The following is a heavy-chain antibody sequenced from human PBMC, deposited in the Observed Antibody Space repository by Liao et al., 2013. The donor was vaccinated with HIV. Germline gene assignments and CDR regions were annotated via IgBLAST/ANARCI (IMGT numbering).Heavy chain of an antibody. CDR3: ARDPLSGGPPSHV. Sequence: QLQLQESGPGLVKPSETLSLTCFVSGGSITSSTYYWGWIRQPPGKNLEWIGSISYTGTTYYNPSLRSRATISLDTSNTQFSLKLTSLTAADTAVYFCARDPLSGGPPSHVWGKGTTVTVSS. V-gene: IGHV4-39*07. D-gene: IGHD2/OR15-2a*01. CDR1: GGSITSSTYY. J-gene: IGHJ6*04. CDR2: ISYTGTT.